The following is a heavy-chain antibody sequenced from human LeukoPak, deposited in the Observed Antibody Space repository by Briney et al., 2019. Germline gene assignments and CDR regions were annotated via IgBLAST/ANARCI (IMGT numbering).Heavy chain of an antibody. CDR1: GFTFSSYA. D-gene: IGHD6-19*01. Sequence: GGSLRLSCAASGFTFSSYAMTWVRQAPGKGLEWVSAISISGSGTSYADSVKGRFTISRDNSKNTLYLQIISLRADDTAIYYCVTVAANRVYWGQGTLVTVSS. CDR2: ISISGSGT. J-gene: IGHJ4*02. CDR3: VTVAANRVY. V-gene: IGHV3-23*01.